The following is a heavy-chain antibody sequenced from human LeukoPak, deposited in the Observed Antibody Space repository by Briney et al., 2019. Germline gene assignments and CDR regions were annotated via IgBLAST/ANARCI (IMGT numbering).Heavy chain of an antibody. Sequence: PGGSLRLSCAASGFTFSSYAMSWIRQAPGKGLEWVSYISSSGSTIYYADSVKGRFTISRDNAKNSLYLQMNSLRAEDTAVYYCAREAILSPYGMDVWGQGTTVTVSS. V-gene: IGHV3-11*01. CDR3: AREAILSPYGMDV. J-gene: IGHJ6*02. CDR2: ISSSGSTI. D-gene: IGHD3-3*01. CDR1: GFTFSSYA.